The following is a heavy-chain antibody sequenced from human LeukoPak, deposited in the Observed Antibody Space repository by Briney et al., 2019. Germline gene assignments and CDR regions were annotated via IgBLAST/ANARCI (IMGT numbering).Heavy chain of an antibody. V-gene: IGHV1-8*01. CDR1: GYNLTELS. D-gene: IGHD3-3*01. CDR3: ARALGDFDY. CDR2: MNPNSGNT. Sequence: ASVKVSCKVSGYNLTELSIHWVRQAPGQGLEWMGWMNPNSGNTGYAQKFQGRVTMTRNTSISTAYMELSSLRSEDTAVYYCARALGDFDYWGQGTLVTVSS. J-gene: IGHJ4*02.